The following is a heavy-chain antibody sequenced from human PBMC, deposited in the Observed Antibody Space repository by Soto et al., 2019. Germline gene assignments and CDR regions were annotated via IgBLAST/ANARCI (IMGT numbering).Heavy chain of an antibody. CDR2: ISWNSGIL. V-gene: IGHV3-9*01. Sequence: EVQLVESGGDLVQPGRSLRLSCAASGFTFDDYPMHWVRQAPGKGLEWVSGISWNSGILCYADSVRGRFSISRDNAKKSLYLQMNGLSPEDTALYFCVKDGLTSIFGQVYDGVVSWGRGTMVTVSS. CDR3: VKDGLTSIFGQVYDGVVS. D-gene: IGHD3-3*01. J-gene: IGHJ3*01. CDR1: GFTFDDYP.